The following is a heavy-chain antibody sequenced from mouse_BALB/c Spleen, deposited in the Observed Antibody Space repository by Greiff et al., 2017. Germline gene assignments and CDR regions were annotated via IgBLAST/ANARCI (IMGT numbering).Heavy chain of an antibody. J-gene: IGHJ2*01. CDR2: INSNGGST. V-gene: IGHV5-6-3*01. CDR1: GFTFSSYG. D-gene: IGHD2-1*01. CDR3: ARNGKRTYYFDY. Sequence: EVKLMESGGGLVQPGGSLKLSCAASGFTFSSYGMSWVRQTPDKRLELVATINSNGGSTYYPDSVKGRFTISRDNAKNTLYLQMSSLKSEDTAMYYCARNGKRTYYFDYWGQGTTLTVSS.